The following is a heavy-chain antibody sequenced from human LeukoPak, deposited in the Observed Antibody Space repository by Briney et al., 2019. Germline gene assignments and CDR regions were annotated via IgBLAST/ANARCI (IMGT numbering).Heavy chain of an antibody. CDR1: GFTFSTSW. CDR2: MNSDGRTI. CDR3: SRAGSYRFDY. D-gene: IGHD3-16*02. V-gene: IGHV3-74*01. Sequence: TGGSLRLSCAASGFTFSTSWMPWVRQGPGKGPVWVSRMNSDGRTIDYADSVKGRFIISRDNAKNTLYLQMNSLRAEDTAVYYCSRAGSYRFDYWGQGTLVTVSS. J-gene: IGHJ4*02.